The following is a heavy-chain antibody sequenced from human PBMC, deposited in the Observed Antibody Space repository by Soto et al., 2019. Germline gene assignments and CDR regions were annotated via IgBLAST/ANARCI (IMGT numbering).Heavy chain of an antibody. CDR2: LSGSGGST. Sequence: EVQLLESGGGLVQPGGSLRLSCAASGFTFSSYAMSWVRQAPGKGLEWVSTLSGSGGSTYYAGSVKGRLTISRDNSTNTRYLQMNSLRAEDTAVYYCAKVLGSSWYESDYWGQGTLVTVSS. CDR3: AKVLGSSWYESDY. D-gene: IGHD6-13*01. J-gene: IGHJ4*02. V-gene: IGHV3-23*01. CDR1: GFTFSSYA.